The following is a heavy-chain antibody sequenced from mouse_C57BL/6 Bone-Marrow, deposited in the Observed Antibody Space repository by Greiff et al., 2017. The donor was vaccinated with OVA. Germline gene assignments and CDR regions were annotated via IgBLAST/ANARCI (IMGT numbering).Heavy chain of an antibody. CDR1: GYTFTDHY. CDR3: ARDDGDVFEY. J-gene: IGHJ2*01. CDR2: IYPGSGNT. D-gene: IGHD2-13*01. Sequence: VQLQQSGAEVVRPGASVKLSCKASGYTFTDHYINWVKQRPGQGLEWIARIYPGSGNTYYNEKFKGKATLTAEKSSNTAYMQLSSLTSEDSAVYFCARDDGDVFEYWGQGTTLTVSS. V-gene: IGHV1-76*01.